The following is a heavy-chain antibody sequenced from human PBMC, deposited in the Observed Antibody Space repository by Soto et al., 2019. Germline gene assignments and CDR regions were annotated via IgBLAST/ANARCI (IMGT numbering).Heavy chain of an antibody. CDR1: GASITGSSY. Sequence: LSLTCTVSGASITGSSYWSWIRQPAGEGLEWIGRFSLSGTTNYNPSLRSRVTMSADVSKNQFSLRLTSVTAADTALYYCARGMTPPGAPAWYYFDSWGQGTLVTVSS. V-gene: IGHV4-4*07. D-gene: IGHD2-8*02. J-gene: IGHJ4*02. CDR3: ARGMTPPGAPAWYYFDS. CDR2: FSLSGTT.